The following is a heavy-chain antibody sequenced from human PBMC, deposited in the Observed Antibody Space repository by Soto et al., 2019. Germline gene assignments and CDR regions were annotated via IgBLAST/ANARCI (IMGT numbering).Heavy chain of an antibody. J-gene: IGHJ4*02. CDR3: AKPVIYYYDSSGYNFDY. V-gene: IGHV3-23*01. D-gene: IGHD3-22*01. Sequence: EVQLLESGGGLVQPGGSLRLSCAAFGFTFSSYAMSWVRQAPGKGLEWVSAISGSGGSTYYADSVKGRFTISRDNSKNTLYLQMNSLRAEDTAVYYRAKPVIYYYDSSGYNFDYWGQGTLVTVSS. CDR2: ISGSGGST. CDR1: GFTFSSYA.